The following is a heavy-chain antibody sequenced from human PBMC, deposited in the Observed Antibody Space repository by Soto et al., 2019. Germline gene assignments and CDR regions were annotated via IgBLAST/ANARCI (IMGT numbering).Heavy chain of an antibody. Sequence: QVQLQESGPGLVKPSMTLSLSCTVSGASMNSGDFYWSWIRQPPGKGLEWIGYIRNSGSTSYNPSLKSRVIMSVDTSKTHFFLKVTSVTVADTAVYYCASGATWGQGTLVIVSS. CDR2: IRNSGST. CDR3: ASGAT. D-gene: IGHD1-26*01. CDR1: GASMNSGDFY. J-gene: IGHJ5*02. V-gene: IGHV4-30-4*01.